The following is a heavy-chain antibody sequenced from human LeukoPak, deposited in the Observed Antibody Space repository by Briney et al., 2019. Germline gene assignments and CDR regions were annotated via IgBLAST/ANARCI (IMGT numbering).Heavy chain of an antibody. J-gene: IGHJ4*02. CDR1: GGSISSYY. CDR3: ARDYCGGDCYTDY. V-gene: IGHV4-59*12. Sequence: PSETLSLTCTVSGGSISSYYWNWIRQPPGKGLEWIGYIYYSGSTNYNPSLKSRVTISVDTSKNQSSLKLSSVTAAGTAVYYCARDYCGGDCYTDYWGQGTLVTVSS. D-gene: IGHD2-21*02. CDR2: IYYSGST.